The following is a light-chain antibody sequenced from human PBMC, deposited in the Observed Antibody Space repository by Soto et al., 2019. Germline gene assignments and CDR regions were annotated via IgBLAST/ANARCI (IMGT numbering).Light chain of an antibody. V-gene: IGKV1-5*01. J-gene: IGKJ1*01. CDR1: QTISIW. CDR2: DAS. CDR3: QQYSVYWT. Sequence: IQMTQSPSTLAGSVGDRVTITFPASQTISIWLAWYQQKPGKAPKVLIYDASSWAGGVPSRFTGSGSGTEFTLTINSLQPDDFATYYCQQYSVYWTFGQGTKVDIK.